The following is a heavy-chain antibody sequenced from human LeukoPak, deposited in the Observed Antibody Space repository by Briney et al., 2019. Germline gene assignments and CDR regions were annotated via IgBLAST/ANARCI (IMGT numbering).Heavy chain of an antibody. CDR2: NYTSGST. Sequence: SETLSLTCTVSGGSISSGSYYWSWIRQPAGKGLEWIGRNYTSGSTNYNPSLKSRVTISVDTSKNQFSPKLSSVTAADTAVYYCARGLDYGDYYFDYWGQGTLVTVSS. J-gene: IGHJ4*02. CDR3: ARGLDYGDYYFDY. CDR1: GGSISSGSYY. D-gene: IGHD4-17*01. V-gene: IGHV4-61*02.